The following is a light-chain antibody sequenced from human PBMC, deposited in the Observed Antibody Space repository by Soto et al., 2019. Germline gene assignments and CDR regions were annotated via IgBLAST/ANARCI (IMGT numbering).Light chain of an antibody. CDR1: QRVSSN. CDR3: QQYDNWPHT. Sequence: EIVMTQSPATLSVSPGERATLSCRASQRVSSNLAWYQQKPGQAPRLLIYGASTRATDIPAKFSGSGSGTEFTLTISSLQSEDFAVYFCQQYDNWPHTFGQGTKLEIK. J-gene: IGKJ2*01. V-gene: IGKV3-15*01. CDR2: GAS.